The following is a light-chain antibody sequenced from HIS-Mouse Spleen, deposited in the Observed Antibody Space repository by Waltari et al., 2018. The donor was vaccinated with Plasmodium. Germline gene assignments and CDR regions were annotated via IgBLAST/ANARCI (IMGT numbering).Light chain of an antibody. Sequence: QSALTQPRSVSGSPGQSVTISCPGTSSDVGGYNYVSWYQQHPGKAPNLIIYAVSKRPSGVPDRFAGSKSGNTASRSSSGRQAEDEADYYCCSYAGSYTYVFGTGTKVTVL. CDR3: CSYAGSYTYV. CDR1: SSDVGGYNY. CDR2: AVS. V-gene: IGLV2-11*01. J-gene: IGLJ1*01.